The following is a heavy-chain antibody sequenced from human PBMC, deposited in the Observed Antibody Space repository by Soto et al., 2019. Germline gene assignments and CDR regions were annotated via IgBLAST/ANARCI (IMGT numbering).Heavy chain of an antibody. CDR2: IIDSGGYT. V-gene: IGHV3-23*01. Sequence: PGGSLRLSCAASGFTFSSSTMNWVRQAPGKGLEWVSAIIDSGGYTYYADSVKGRFTISRDNSKNTLYLQMNSLRAEDTALYYCGKETYYYYGIDVWGQGTTVTVSS. CDR3: GKETYYYYGIDV. CDR1: GFTFSSST. J-gene: IGHJ6*02.